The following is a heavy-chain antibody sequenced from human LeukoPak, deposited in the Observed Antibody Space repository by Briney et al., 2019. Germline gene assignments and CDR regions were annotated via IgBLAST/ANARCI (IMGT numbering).Heavy chain of an antibody. CDR1: GFTFSSYA. D-gene: IGHD3-10*01. CDR3: AKGLWFGELYFDY. J-gene: IGHJ4*02. V-gene: IGHV3-23*01. Sequence: GGSLRLSCAASGFTFSSYAMSRVRQAPGKGLEWVSAISGSGGSTYYADSVKGRVTISRENSKNTLYLQMNSLRAADTAVYYCAKGLWFGELYFDYWGQGTLVTVSS. CDR2: ISGSGGST.